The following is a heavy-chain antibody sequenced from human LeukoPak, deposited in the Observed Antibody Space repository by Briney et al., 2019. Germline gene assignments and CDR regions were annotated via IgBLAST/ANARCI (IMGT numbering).Heavy chain of an antibody. CDR3: AKGSKGTYDY. J-gene: IGHJ4*02. CDR1: GFTFSSDV. V-gene: IGHV3-23*01. CDR2: IIGSGGSR. Sequence: PGGSLRLSCVASGFTFSSDVMAWVRQAPGKGLEWVSSIIGSGGSRCYADSVKGRVTISRDNSKNTLYLQIYSLRAEDTAIYYCAKGSKGTYDYWGQGTLVTV.